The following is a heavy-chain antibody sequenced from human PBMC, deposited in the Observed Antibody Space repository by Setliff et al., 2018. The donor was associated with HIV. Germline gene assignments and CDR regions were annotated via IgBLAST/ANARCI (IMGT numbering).Heavy chain of an antibody. D-gene: IGHD3-22*01. J-gene: IGHJ4*01. Sequence: HPGGSLRLSCVGSALRLSSRPVHWVRQGPGKGLEWVAGISPNGRATNYADSVKDRFVISRDNSIDRVYLQMDSLTIDDTATYFCATEGDSSGHCGNFDSWGHGTLVTVSS. CDR1: ALRLSSRP. V-gene: IGHV3-30*01. CDR3: ATEGDSSGHCGNFDS. CDR2: ISPNGRAT.